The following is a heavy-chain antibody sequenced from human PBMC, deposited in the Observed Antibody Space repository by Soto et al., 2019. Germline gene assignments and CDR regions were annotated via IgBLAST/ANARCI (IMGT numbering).Heavy chain of an antibody. CDR1: GGFISNGDYH. J-gene: IGHJ4*02. CDR3: AREGGYDSPHGC. CDR2: TYPSGST. Sequence: QVQLQESGPGLVKPSQTLSLICTVSGGFISNGDYHWSWIRQPPGKGLEWIGYTYPSGSTYYNASLRSRVTISIDASKNQFSLKLNSVTAXXXAVYYCAREGGYDSPHGCWGQGTLVTVSX. V-gene: IGHV4-30-4*01. D-gene: IGHD5-12*01.